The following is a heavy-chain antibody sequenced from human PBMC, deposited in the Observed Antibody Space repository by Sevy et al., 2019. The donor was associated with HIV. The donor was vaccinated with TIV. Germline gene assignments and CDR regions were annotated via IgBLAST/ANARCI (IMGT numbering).Heavy chain of an antibody. CDR3: ARDLPPSATTVAHFDY. D-gene: IGHD4-17*01. J-gene: IGHJ4*02. CDR1: GFTFSTYA. Sequence: GGSLRLSCAASGFTFSTYAMTWVRQAPGKGLEWVSVITYSGVNTYYADSVKGRFTISRDNSKNKLYLQMNSLRAEDTALYYCARDLPPSATTVAHFDYWGRGTLVTVSS. V-gene: IGHV3-23*01. CDR2: ITYSGVNT.